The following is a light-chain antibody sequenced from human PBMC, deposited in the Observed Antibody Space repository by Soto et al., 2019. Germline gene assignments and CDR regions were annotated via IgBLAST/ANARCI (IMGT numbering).Light chain of an antibody. CDR3: QSYDYSLSAHYV. J-gene: IGLJ1*01. V-gene: IGLV1-40*01. Sequence: QSVLTQPPSASGTPGQRITISCSGSSSNIGGGYDVHTYQQLTGTAPKLPVYANIERPSGVPGPLTGSKSGSLASPSITALQAEDEADYYCQSYDYSLSAHYVFGAGTKVTVL. CDR1: SSNIGGGYD. CDR2: ANI.